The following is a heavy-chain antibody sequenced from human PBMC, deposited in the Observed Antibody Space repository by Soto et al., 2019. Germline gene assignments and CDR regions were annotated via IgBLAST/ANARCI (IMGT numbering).Heavy chain of an antibody. V-gene: IGHV3-7*01. CDR3: VRDAVVSGVDYFDY. CDR2: IRQDGGDK. CDR1: GFTFSSYW. D-gene: IGHD2-8*01. J-gene: IGHJ4*02. Sequence: PGGSLRLSCAASGFTFSSYWMAWARQAPGKGLEWVANIRQDGGDKYFVESVKGRFTISRDNAKNSLYLQMNSLRVEDTAIYYCVRDAVVSGVDYFDYWGQGTLVTVSS.